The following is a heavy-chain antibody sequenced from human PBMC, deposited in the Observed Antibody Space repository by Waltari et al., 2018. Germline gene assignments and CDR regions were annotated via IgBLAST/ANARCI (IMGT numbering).Heavy chain of an antibody. CDR1: GGSISSSSYY. Sequence: QLQLQESGPGLVKPSETLSLTCPVSGGSISSSSYYWGWIRQPPGKGLEWIGSIYYSGSTYYNPSLKSRVTISVDTSKNQFSLKLSSVTAADTAVYYCARVRYGGNSGDYWGQGTLVTVSS. CDR2: IYYSGST. J-gene: IGHJ4*02. V-gene: IGHV4-39*07. CDR3: ARVRYGGNSGDY. D-gene: IGHD2-21*02.